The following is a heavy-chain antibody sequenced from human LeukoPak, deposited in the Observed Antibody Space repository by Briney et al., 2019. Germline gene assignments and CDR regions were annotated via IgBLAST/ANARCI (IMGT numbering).Heavy chain of an antibody. CDR2: ISGSGRST. V-gene: IGHV3-23*01. Sequence: GGSLRLSCAASGFTFSSYAMSWVRQAPGKGLEWVSTISGSGRSTYYADSVKGRFTISRDNSKNTLYLQMDTLTAEDTAVYYCVTSWVRQPRDVWGQGILVTVSS. D-gene: IGHD3-10*01. J-gene: IGHJ4*02. CDR1: GFTFSSYA. CDR3: VTSWVRQPRDV.